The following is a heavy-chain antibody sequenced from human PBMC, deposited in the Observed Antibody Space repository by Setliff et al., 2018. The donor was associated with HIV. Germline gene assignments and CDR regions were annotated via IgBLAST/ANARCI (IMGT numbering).Heavy chain of an antibody. J-gene: IGHJ4*02. V-gene: IGHV5-51*01. CDR2: IYPGDSVT. CDR3: IRRRRAPGTEDLEAV. CDR1: GYTFTNYW. Sequence: GESLKISCRASGYTFTNYWIGWVRQMPGKGLEWIGVIYPGDSVTRYGPSFQGQVFISADRSITTAYLEWSSLKPSDTAMYYCIRRRRAPGTEDLEAVWSQGTLVTVSS. D-gene: IGHD1-26*01.